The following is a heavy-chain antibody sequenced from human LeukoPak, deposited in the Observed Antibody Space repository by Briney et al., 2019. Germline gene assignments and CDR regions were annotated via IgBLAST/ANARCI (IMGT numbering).Heavy chain of an antibody. J-gene: IGHJ4*02. CDR2: IDNAGSIT. CDR3: VRSAFHAGSGNYYDY. Sequence: HPGGSLRLSCAASGFTFSNYWIHWVRQAPGKGLVWVSRIDNAGSITTYVDSVKGRFTISRDNAENTLYLQMNSLRVEDTAVYYCVRSAFHAGSGNYYDYWGQGTLVTVSS. V-gene: IGHV3-74*01. CDR1: GFTFSNYW. D-gene: IGHD3-22*01.